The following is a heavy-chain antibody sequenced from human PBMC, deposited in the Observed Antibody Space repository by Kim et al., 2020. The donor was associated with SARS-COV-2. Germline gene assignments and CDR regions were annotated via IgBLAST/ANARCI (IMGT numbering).Heavy chain of an antibody. CDR3: ARGNYYESVSLSDYYKGMDV. CDR1: GLSFDSSA. Sequence: GGSLRLSCAASGLSFDSSAMNWVRQAPGKGLEWVAVISFDGRNKAYAGSVKGRVTISRDNSKSTLHLQMNSLRVEDTAVYYCARGNYYESVSLSDYYKGMDVWGQGTRVTVSS. V-gene: IGHV3-30-3*01. D-gene: IGHD3-10*01. J-gene: IGHJ6*02. CDR2: ISFDGRNK.